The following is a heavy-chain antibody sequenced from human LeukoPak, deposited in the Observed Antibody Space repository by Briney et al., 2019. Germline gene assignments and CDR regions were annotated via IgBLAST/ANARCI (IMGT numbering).Heavy chain of an antibody. V-gene: IGHV3-7*01. CDR2: IKPDGSEK. CDR1: GFTFSSYW. J-gene: IGHJ4*02. D-gene: IGHD7-27*01. CDR3: ARSLTGVTSY. Sequence: GGSQRLSCAASGFTFSSYWMTWVRQAPGKGLEWVANIKPDGSEKSYVDSVRGRFTISRDNAKNSLYLQMNSLRAEDTAVYYCARSLTGVTSYWGQGTLVTVSS.